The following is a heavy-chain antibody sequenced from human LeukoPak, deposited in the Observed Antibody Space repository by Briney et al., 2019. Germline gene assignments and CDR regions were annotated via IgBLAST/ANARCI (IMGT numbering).Heavy chain of an antibody. Sequence: ASVKVSCEASGYTFTSYGISWVRQAPGQGLEWMGWISAYNGNTNYAQKLQGRVTMTTDTSTSTAYMGLRSLRSDDTAVYYCARDHCSSTSCSSTPTNWFDPWGQGTLVTVSS. CDR1: GYTFTSYG. J-gene: IGHJ5*02. D-gene: IGHD2-2*01. CDR3: ARDHCSSTSCSSTPTNWFDP. CDR2: ISAYNGNT. V-gene: IGHV1-18*01.